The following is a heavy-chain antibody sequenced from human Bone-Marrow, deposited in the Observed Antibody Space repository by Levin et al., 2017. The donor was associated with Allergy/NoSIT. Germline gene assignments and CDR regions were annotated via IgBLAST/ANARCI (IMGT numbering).Heavy chain of an antibody. CDR1: GGSIRSEGYY. V-gene: IGHV4-31*03. CDR2: IFYSGTT. D-gene: IGHD5-24*01. Sequence: SETLSLTCTVSGGSIRSEGYYWTWIRHHPGKGLEWIGYIFYSGTTYYNPSLKSRVSISLDTSENPFSLKLRALTAADTAAFLCASGRRIGRDYYTSDDDGGQGTRVTVSS. CDR3: ASGRRIGRDYYTSDDD. J-gene: IGHJ4*02.